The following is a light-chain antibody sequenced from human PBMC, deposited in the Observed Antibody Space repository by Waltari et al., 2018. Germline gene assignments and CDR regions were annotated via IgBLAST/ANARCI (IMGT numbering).Light chain of an antibody. V-gene: IGKV1-33*01. CDR3: QQYENLPLT. Sequence: DIQMTQSPSSLSASVGDRVTITCQASQDINKNLHWFQQKPGKAPNLLIYDASNLHTGVPSRFSGSKSGTDFTFTISSLQPEDIATYYCQQYENLPLTFGGGTKVEIK. CDR1: QDINKN. CDR2: DAS. J-gene: IGKJ4*01.